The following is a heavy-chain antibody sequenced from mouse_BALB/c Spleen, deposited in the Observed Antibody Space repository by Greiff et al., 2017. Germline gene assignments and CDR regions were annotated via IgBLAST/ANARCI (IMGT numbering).Heavy chain of an antibody. D-gene: IGHD1-1*01. J-gene: IGHJ4*01. CDR3: AKIATVVAPAMDY. CDR1: GFSLTSYG. CDR2: ICGDGST. V-gene: IGHV2-3*01. Sequence: VMLVESGPGLVAPSQSLSITCTASGFSLTSYGVSWVRQPPGKGLEWLGVICGDGSTNYHSAPISRLSTSKDNSKSQVFLKLNSLRTDDTAAYYCAKIATVVAPAMDYWGQGTSVTVSS.